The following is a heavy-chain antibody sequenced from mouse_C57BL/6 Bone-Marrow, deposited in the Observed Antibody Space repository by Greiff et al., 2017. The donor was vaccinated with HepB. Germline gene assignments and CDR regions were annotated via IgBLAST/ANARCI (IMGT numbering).Heavy chain of an antibody. D-gene: IGHD2-3*01. CDR2: INPNNGGT. CDR3: ARRDGYRGGWFAY. CDR1: GYTFTDYS. V-gene: IGHV1-22*01. Sequence: DVKLQESGPELVKPGASVKMSCKASGYTFTDYSMHWVKQSHGKGLEWIGYINPNNGGTSYNQKFKGKATLTVNKSSSTAYMELRSLTSEDSAVYYCARRDGYRGGWFAYWGQGTLVTVSA. J-gene: IGHJ3*01.